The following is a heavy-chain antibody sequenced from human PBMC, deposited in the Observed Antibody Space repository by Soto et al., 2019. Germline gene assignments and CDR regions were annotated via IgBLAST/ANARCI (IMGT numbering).Heavy chain of an antibody. D-gene: IGHD4-17*01. CDR3: ARDFDADSRTDFDY. J-gene: IGHJ4*02. V-gene: IGHV3-11*01. CDR2: ISGNGRII. CDR1: GFIFSDYY. Sequence: QVQLVESGGGLVKPGGSLRLSCATSGFIFSDYYMHWIRQAPGKGLEWISYISGNGRIIQYADSAKGRFTISRDNAQNSLHLQMNSLRAEDTALYFCARDFDADSRTDFDYWGPGTLVTVSS.